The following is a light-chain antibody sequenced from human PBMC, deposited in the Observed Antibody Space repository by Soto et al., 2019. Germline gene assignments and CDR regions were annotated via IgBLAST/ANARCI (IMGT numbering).Light chain of an antibody. V-gene: IGLV2-11*01. CDR1: SSDVGDYNY. CDR2: DVS. Sequence: QSVLTQPRSVSGSPGQSVTISCTGTSSDVGDYNYVSWYQQYPGKAPILVIYDVSKRPSGVPDRFSGSKSGNTASLTISGLQAEDEADYCCCSFAGSYTLWVFGGGTKLTVL. J-gene: IGLJ3*02. CDR3: CSFAGSYTLWV.